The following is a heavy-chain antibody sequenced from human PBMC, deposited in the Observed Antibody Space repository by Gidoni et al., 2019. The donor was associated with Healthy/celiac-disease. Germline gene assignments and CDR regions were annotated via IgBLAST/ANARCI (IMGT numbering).Heavy chain of an antibody. CDR2: ITSSSSYI. V-gene: IGHV3-21*01. J-gene: IGHJ5*02. CDR3: ARNLGYCSVGSCYGRFDP. Sequence: EVQLVESGGGLVKPGGSLRLSCTASGFTFSSYTMHWVRQAPGKGLEWVSSITSSSSYIYYPNSVKGRFTISRDNAKNSLYLQMNSLRAEDTAVYYCARNLGYCSVGSCYGRFDPWGQGTLVTVSS. D-gene: IGHD2-15*01. CDR1: GFTFSSYT.